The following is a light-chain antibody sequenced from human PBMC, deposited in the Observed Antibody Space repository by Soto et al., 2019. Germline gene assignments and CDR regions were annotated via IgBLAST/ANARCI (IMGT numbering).Light chain of an antibody. CDR1: QSVSSN. CDR3: QQYNNWPPTWT. Sequence: EILMTQSPATLSVSPGERATLSCRASQSVSSNLAWYQQKPGQAPRLLIYGVSTRATGIPARFSGSGSGTDFTLTISSLQSEDFAIYYCQQYNNWPPTWTFGQGTKVEI. CDR2: GVS. V-gene: IGKV3-15*01. J-gene: IGKJ1*01.